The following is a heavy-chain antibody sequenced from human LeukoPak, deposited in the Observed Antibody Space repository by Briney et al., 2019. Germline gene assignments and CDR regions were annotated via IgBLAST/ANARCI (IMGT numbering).Heavy chain of an antibody. CDR1: GFTFDDYA. CDR3: ARGLTIAVAGIRIAHAFDI. J-gene: IGHJ3*02. V-gene: IGHV3-9*01. Sequence: GGSLRLSCAASGFTFDDYAMHWVRQAPGKGLEWVSGISWNSGSIGYADSVKGRFTISRDNAKNSLYLQMNSLRAEDTAVYYCARGLTIAVAGIRIAHAFDIWGQGTMVTVSS. D-gene: IGHD6-19*01. CDR2: ISWNSGSI.